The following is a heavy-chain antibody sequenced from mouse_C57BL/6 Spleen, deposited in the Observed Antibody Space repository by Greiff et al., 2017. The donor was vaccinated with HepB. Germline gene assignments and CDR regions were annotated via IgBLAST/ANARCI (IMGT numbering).Heavy chain of an antibody. Sequence: VQLQQSGPVLVKPGASVKMSCKASGYTFTDYYMNWVKQSHGKSLEWIGVINPYNGGTSYNQKFKGKATLTVDKSSSTAYMELNSLTSEDSAVYYCARGAQATGFDYWGQGTTLTVSS. CDR3: ARGAQATGFDY. V-gene: IGHV1-19*01. J-gene: IGHJ2*01. D-gene: IGHD3-2*02. CDR1: GYTFTDYY. CDR2: INPYNGGT.